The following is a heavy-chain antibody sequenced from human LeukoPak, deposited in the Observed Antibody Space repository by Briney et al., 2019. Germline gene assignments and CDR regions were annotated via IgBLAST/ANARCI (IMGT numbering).Heavy chain of an antibody. D-gene: IGHD6-13*01. J-gene: IGHJ6*03. V-gene: IGHV4-38-2*02. CDR1: GYSISSGYY. CDR2: IYHTGST. Sequence: SETLSLTCTVSGYSISSGYYWGWIRQPPGKGLEWIGSIYHTGSTYYNPSLKSRVTISVDTSKNHFSLKLSSVTAADTAVYYCARERGYSSSWYHYYYYYMDVWGKGTTVTISS. CDR3: ARERGYSSSWYHYYYYYMDV.